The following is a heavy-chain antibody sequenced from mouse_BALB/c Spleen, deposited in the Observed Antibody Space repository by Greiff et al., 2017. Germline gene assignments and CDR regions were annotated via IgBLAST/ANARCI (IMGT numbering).Heavy chain of an antibody. Sequence: QVQLKESGAELVKPGASVKLSCKASGYTFTSYYMYWVKQRPGQGLEWIGEINPSNGGTNFNEKFKSKATLTVDKSSSTAYMQLSSLTSEDSAVYYCTRGEAWFAYWGQGTLVTVSA. CDR2: INPSNGGT. J-gene: IGHJ3*01. CDR1: GYTFTSYY. CDR3: TRGEAWFAY. V-gene: IGHV1S81*02.